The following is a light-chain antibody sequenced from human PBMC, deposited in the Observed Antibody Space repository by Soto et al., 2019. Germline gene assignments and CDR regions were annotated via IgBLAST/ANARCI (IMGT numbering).Light chain of an antibody. V-gene: IGKV1-5*03. CDR1: QTISSW. CDR3: QHYNSYSEA. J-gene: IGKJ1*01. CDR2: KAS. Sequence: DIQMTQCPSTLSGSVGDRGTITCRASQTISSWLAWYQQKPGKAPKLLIYKASTLKSGVPSRFSGSGSGTEFTLTISSLQPDDFATYYCQHYNSYSEAFGQGTKVDIK.